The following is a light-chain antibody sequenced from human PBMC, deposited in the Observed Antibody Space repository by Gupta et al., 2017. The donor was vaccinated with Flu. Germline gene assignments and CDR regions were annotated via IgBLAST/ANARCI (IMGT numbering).Light chain of an antibody. V-gene: IGLV3-25*02. CDR1: VLSKQY. CDR2: KET. CDR3: QSADNIDVV. J-gene: IGLJ2*01. Sequence: SFDLTQPPSLSVSPGQTARITCFGDVLSKQYTYWYQQRPGQAPVVLIYKETERPSGIPERFSGSSSGTRATLTISGVQAEDAADYYCQSADNIDVVFGGGTRLTVL.